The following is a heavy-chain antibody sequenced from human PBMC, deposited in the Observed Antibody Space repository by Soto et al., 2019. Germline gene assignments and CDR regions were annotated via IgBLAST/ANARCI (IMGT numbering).Heavy chain of an antibody. CDR2: IYWDDDH. CDR1: GFSLSSNGVG. Sequence: QITLRESGPALVRPTQTLTLTCTFSGFSLSSNGVGVGWIRQPPGKALEWLALIYWDDDHRYSPSLKTRLTITKDTSKNQVVLTMTKLDPVDTATYYCAREMYYSTYFYSWGQGTLVTVSS. J-gene: IGHJ4*02. D-gene: IGHD3-10*01. CDR3: AREMYYSTYFYS. V-gene: IGHV2-5*02.